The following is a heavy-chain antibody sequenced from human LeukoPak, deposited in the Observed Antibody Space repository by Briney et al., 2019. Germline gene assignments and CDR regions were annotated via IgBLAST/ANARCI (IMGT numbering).Heavy chain of an antibody. CDR3: AKAIDNRGYYFERGADF. CDR2: ISGSGDNT. D-gene: IGHD3-22*01. V-gene: IGHV3-23*01. Sequence: GGSLRLSCAASGFTFSRHAMSWVRQAPGKGLDWVSGISGSGDNTYDADSVRGRFTISRDFSRNAVYLQMSSLRVEDTAEYFCAKAIDNRGYYFERGADFWGQGTMVTVSS. J-gene: IGHJ4*02. CDR1: GFTFSRHA.